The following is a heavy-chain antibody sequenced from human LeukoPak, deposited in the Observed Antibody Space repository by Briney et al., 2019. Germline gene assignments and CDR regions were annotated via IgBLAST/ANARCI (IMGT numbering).Heavy chain of an antibody. J-gene: IGHJ4*02. CDR3: ARSFYYDTLTVYYFFDY. D-gene: IGHD3-9*01. CDR2: ISSSSTTI. Sequence: GGSLRLSCVASGFTFSSYSINWVRQAPGKGLEWVSYISSSSTTIYYADSVKGRFTITRDNAKKSLYLQMNSLRAEDTSVYYCARSFYYDTLTVYYFFDYWGQGTLVTVSS. V-gene: IGHV3-48*04. CDR1: GFTFSSYS.